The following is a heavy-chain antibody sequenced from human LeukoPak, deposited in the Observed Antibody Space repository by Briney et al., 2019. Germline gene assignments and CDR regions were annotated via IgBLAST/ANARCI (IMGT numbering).Heavy chain of an antibody. D-gene: IGHD3-22*01. CDR2: ISGSGGST. V-gene: IGHV3-23*01. CDR3: AKDNYYDRSGYYY. Sequence: PGGSLRLSCAASGFTFSGYAMSWVRQAPGKGLEWVSAISGSGGSTYYADFVRGRFTISRDNSKNTLYLQMNSLRAEDTAVYYCAKDNYYDRSGYYYWGQGTLSPSPQ. J-gene: IGHJ4*02. CDR1: GFTFSGYA.